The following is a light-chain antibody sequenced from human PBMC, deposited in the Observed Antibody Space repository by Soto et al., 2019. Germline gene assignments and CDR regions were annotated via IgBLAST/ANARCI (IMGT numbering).Light chain of an antibody. J-gene: IGKJ4*01. Sequence: EIVLTQSPGTLSLSPGERATLSCRASQSVSSSYLAWYQQKPGQAPRLLIYGASSRATGIPDRFSASGSGTDFTLTISRLEPEDFAVYYCQQYGSSPITYGGGTKVDI. CDR2: GAS. CDR1: QSVSSSY. V-gene: IGKV3-20*01. CDR3: QQYGSSPIT.